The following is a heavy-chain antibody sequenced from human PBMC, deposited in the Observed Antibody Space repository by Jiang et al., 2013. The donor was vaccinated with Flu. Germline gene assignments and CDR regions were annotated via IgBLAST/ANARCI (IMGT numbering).Heavy chain of an antibody. D-gene: IGHD3-22*01. J-gene: IGHJ4*02. CDR3: ARTRPPNRDSSGYSFDY. CDR2: IDWDDDK. Sequence: ARIDWDDDKFYSTSLKTRLTISKDTSKNQVVLTMTNMDPVDTATYYCARTRPPNRDSSGYSFDYWGQGTLVTVSS. V-gene: IGHV2-70*04.